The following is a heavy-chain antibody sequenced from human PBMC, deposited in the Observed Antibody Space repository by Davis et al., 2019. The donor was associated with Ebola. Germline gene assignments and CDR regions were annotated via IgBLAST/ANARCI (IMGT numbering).Heavy chain of an antibody. CDR2: INPNDGRT. J-gene: IGHJ3*02. CDR3: TTPGGQDSGYDVFDI. V-gene: IGHV1-46*03. Sequence: ASAQVPCKASGYIFTNYYMHWVRQAPGQGLEWLGMINPNDGRTIYAQKFQGRVTVTRDTSTTTVYTDLSSLRSEDTALYYCTTPGGQDSGYDVFDIWGQGTMVTVSS. D-gene: IGHD5-12*01. CDR1: GYIFTNYY.